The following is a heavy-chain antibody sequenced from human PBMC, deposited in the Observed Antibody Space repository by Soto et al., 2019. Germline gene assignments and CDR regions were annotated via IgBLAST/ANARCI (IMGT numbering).Heavy chain of an antibody. D-gene: IGHD3-10*01. Sequence: GRSLRLPCAVSGFNFRSYLMHWVRQAPGKGQVWVSRINSDGSSTSYADSVKGRFTISRDNAKNTLYLQINSLRAEDTDVYNYGGVSTMRAPAGSIAQINNYYFGMDVWGQGTTVTVSS. CDR2: INSDGSST. V-gene: IGHV3-74*01. CDR3: GGVSTMRAPAGSIAQINNYYFGMDV. J-gene: IGHJ6*02. CDR1: GFNFRSYL.